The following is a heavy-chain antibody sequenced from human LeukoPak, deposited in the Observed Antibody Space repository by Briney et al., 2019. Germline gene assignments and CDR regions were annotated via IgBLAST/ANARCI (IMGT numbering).Heavy chain of an antibody. D-gene: IGHD3-9*01. J-gene: IGHJ4*02. Sequence: GGSLRLSCAASGFTVSSNYMSWVRQAPGKGLEWVSVIYSGGSTYYADSVKGRFTISRDNSKNTLYLQMNSLRAEDTAVYYCASTRELRYFDWLPSGYWGQGTLVTVSS. V-gene: IGHV3-53*01. CDR1: GFTVSSNY. CDR2: IYSGGST. CDR3: ASTRELRYFDWLPSGY.